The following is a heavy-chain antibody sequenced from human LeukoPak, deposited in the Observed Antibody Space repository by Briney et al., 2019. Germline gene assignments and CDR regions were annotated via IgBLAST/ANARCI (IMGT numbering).Heavy chain of an antibody. CDR1: GFTFYNYA. D-gene: IGHD6-6*01. J-gene: IGHJ4*02. V-gene: IGHV3-23*01. CDR2: ITGSGTDT. CDR3: AKGSSSSRPYYFDY. Sequence: TGGSLGLSCAASGFTFYNYAMSWVRQAPGKGLEWVSAITGSGTDTFHADSVKGRFTISRDNSESTLYLQMNSLRAEGTATYYCAKGSSSSRPYYFDYWGQGTLVTVSS.